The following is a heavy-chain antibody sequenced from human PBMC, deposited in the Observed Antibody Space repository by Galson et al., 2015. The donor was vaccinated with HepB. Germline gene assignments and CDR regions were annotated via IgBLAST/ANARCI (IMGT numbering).Heavy chain of an antibody. Sequence: SLRLSCAVSGFTVSSNYMTWLRQAPGKGLEWVSLIYSGGITYYADSVKGRFTISRDNAKNSLYLQMNSLRAEDTAVYYCARDCSSTSCYGYYDSSGHPLDYWGQGTLVTVSS. CDR2: IYSGGIT. J-gene: IGHJ4*02. CDR1: GFTVSSNY. CDR3: ARDCSSTSCYGYYDSSGHPLDY. D-gene: IGHD2-2*01. V-gene: IGHV3-53*01.